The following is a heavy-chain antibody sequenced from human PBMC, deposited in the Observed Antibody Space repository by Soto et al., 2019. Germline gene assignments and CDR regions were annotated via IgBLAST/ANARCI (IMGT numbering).Heavy chain of an antibody. CDR2: IYYSGST. CDR1: GGSISSSSYF. Sequence: QLQLQESGPGLVKPSETLSLTCTVSGGSISSSSYFWGWIRQPPGKGLEWIGSIYYSGSTYYNPSLKRRVTVSGDPSKNQFPPKLSSVTAADTAVYYCARHPSDFWFDPWGQGTLVTVSS. D-gene: IGHD2-21*02. V-gene: IGHV4-39*01. J-gene: IGHJ5*02. CDR3: ARHPSDFWFDP.